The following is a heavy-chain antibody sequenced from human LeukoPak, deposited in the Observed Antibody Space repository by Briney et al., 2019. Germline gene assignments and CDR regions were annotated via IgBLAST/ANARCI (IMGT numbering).Heavy chain of an antibody. Sequence: ASVKVSCKASGYTFTSRAINWVRQAPGQGLEWMGWINTNTGNPTYAQGFTGRFVFSLDTSVSTAYLQISSLKAEDTAMYYCAGGGYPYLSTWYSDYWGQGTLVTVSS. J-gene: IGHJ4*02. D-gene: IGHD2-15*01. CDR1: GYTFTSRA. CDR3: AGGGYPYLSTWYSDY. CDR2: INTNTGNP. V-gene: IGHV7-4-1*02.